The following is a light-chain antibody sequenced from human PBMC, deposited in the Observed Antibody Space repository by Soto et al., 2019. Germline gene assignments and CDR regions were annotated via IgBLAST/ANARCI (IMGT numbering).Light chain of an antibody. CDR2: EVS. CDR3: MHSLKLNT. Sequence: DIVLTQTPLSLSVTPGQPASISCNSSQGLLDSDGRTHLYWYVQKTGQPPQALIYEVSKRSSGVPDRFSGSGSGTHFTLTTSRAQDPAAAIYYCMHSLKLNTFGGATKVDIK. V-gene: IGKV2D-29*01. J-gene: IGKJ4*01. CDR1: QGLLDSDGRTH.